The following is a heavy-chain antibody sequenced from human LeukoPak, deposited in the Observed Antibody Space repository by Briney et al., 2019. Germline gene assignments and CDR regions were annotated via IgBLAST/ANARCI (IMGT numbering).Heavy chain of an antibody. D-gene: IGHD3-16*02. CDR1: GFTFSSYR. CDR2: ISSSSSTI. J-gene: IGHJ4*02. Sequence: HPGGSLRLSCAASGFTFSSYRMTWVRQAPGKGLEWVSYISSSSSTIYYADSVKGRFTISRDNAKNSLYLQMNSLRDEDTAVYYCAREGVGMITFGGVIVQFSPYFDYWGQGTLVTVSS. CDR3: AREGVGMITFGGVIVQFSPYFDY. V-gene: IGHV3-48*02.